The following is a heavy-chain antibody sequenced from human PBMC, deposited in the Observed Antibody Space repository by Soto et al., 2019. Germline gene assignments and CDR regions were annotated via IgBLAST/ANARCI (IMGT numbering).Heavy chain of an antibody. J-gene: IGHJ3*02. CDR1: GFTFSSYG. Sequence: GGSLRLSCAASGFTFSSYGMHWVRQAPGKGLEWVAVIWYEGSNKYYADYVKGRFTISRDNSKNTLYLKMNSLRAEDTAVYYCARDSSSWNHDAFDIWGQGTMVTVSS. CDR3: ARDSSSWNHDAFDI. CDR2: IWYEGSNK. V-gene: IGHV3-33*01. D-gene: IGHD6-13*01.